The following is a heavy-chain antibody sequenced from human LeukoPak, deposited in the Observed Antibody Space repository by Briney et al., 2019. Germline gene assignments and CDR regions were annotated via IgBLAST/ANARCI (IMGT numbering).Heavy chain of an antibody. CDR2: IQENRRGK. V-gene: IGHV3-7*01. CDR1: GFTFSRYW. D-gene: IGHD2-8*02. J-gene: IGHJ4*02. CDR3: ARDAGGGFDY. Sequence: GGSLRLSCVASGFTFSRYWMVWVRQAPGKGLEWVASIQENRRGKYCLDSVKGRFSISKDNAKSSVSLQMNSLGVGDMAVYYCARDAGGGFDYWGQGTRVTVSS.